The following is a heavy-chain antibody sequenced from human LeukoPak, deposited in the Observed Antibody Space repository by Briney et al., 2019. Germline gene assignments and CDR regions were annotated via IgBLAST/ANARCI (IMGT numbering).Heavy chain of an antibody. CDR3: ARESGDINWFDP. Sequence: ASVKVSCKASGYTFTSYDINWVRQAPGQGLEWMGWMNPNSGNTGYAQKFQGRVTMTRNTSISTAYMELSSLRSEDTAVYYCARESGDINWFDPWGQGTLVTVSS. D-gene: IGHD4-17*01. V-gene: IGHV1-8*01. CDR1: GYTFTSYD. J-gene: IGHJ5*02. CDR2: MNPNSGNT.